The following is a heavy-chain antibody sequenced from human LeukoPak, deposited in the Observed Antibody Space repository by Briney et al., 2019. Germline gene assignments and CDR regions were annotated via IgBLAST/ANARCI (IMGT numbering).Heavy chain of an antibody. J-gene: IGHJ6*03. CDR3: AKDGFGEGRGYYMDV. Sequence: GGSLRLSCAASGFTFSSYAMHWVRQAPGKGLEWVAVISYDGSNKYYADSVKGRFTISRDNSKNTLYLQMNSLRAEDTAVYYCAKDGFGEGRGYYMDVWGKGTTVTVSS. V-gene: IGHV3-30-3*01. D-gene: IGHD3-10*01. CDR1: GFTFSSYA. CDR2: ISYDGSNK.